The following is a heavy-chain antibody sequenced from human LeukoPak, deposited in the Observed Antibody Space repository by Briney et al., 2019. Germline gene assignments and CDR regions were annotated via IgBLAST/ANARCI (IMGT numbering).Heavy chain of an antibody. Sequence: GASVKVSCKASGYTFSKYGISWVRQAPGQGLEWMGWSRPYNGKTNYAQKLQGRVTMTTDTSTSTAYMELRSLRSDDTAMYYCARGLLTFGGVIGGPQALEYFQHWGQGALVTVSS. CDR2: SRPYNGKT. V-gene: IGHV1-18*01. CDR3: ARGLLTFGGVIGGPQALEYFQH. J-gene: IGHJ1*01. CDR1: GYTFSKYG. D-gene: IGHD3-16*01.